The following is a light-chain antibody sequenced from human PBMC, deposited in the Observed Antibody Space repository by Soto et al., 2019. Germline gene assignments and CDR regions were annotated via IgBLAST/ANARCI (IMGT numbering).Light chain of an antibody. CDR2: GAS. Sequence: EIGMTHSPATLSVSPGERATLSCMASQSVSSNLAWYQQKPGQAPRLLIYGASTRATGIPARFSGSGSGTEFTLNISSLQSEDFAVYYCQQYNNWPFPSWPVGQGTKVDIK. V-gene: IGKV3-15*01. CDR3: QQYNNWPFPSWP. CDR1: QSVSSN. J-gene: IGKJ1*01.